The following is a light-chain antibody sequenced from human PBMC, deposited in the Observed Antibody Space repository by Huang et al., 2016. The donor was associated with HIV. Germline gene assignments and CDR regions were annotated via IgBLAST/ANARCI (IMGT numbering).Light chain of an antibody. CDR2: AAS. V-gene: IGKV1-NL1*01. CDR1: QGISNS. Sequence: DIQMTQSPSSLSASVGDRVAITCRASQGISNSLAWYQQKPGKAPKLLLSAASRLEGGVTSKFSGNGSGAVYTLTISSLRPEDVAIYLCQQYHGVPWTFGQGPKV. CDR3: QQYHGVPWT. J-gene: IGKJ1*01.